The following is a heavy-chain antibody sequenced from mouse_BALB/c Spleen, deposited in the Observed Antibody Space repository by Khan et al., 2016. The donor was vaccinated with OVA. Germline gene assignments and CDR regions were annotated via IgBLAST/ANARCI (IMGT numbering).Heavy chain of an antibody. CDR2: ISGDSNTI. V-gene: IGHV5-17*02. Sequence: EVELVESGGDLVQPGGSRKLSCAASGFTFSSYGMHWVRQAPEKGLEWVAYISGDSNTIYYADTVKGRFTISRDNPRNTLFLQMTSLMSEDTAMYYCATSYFYGYYFAYWGPGTTLTVSS. J-gene: IGHJ2*01. CDR1: GFTFSSYG. D-gene: IGHD1-1*01. CDR3: ATSYFYGYYFAY.